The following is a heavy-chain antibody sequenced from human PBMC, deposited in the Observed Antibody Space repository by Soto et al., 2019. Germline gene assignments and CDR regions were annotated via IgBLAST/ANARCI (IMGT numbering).Heavy chain of an antibody. J-gene: IGHJ4*02. CDR3: TCPPADIAVAGIDY. CDR1: GFTFSGSA. Sequence: EVPLVESGGGLVQPGGSLKLSCAASGFTFSGSAMHWVRQASGKGLEWVGRIRSKANSYATAYAASVKGRFTISRDDSKNTAYLQMNSLKTEDTAVYYCTCPPADIAVAGIDYWGQGTLVTVSS. CDR2: IRSKANSYAT. V-gene: IGHV3-73*01. D-gene: IGHD6-19*01.